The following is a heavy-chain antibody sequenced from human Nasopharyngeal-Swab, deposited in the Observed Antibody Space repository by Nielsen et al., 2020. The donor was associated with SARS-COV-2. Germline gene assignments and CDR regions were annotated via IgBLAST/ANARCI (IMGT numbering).Heavy chain of an antibody. V-gene: IGHV3-23*01. Sequence: GGSLRLSCAASGFTFSSYAMSWVRQAPGKGLEWVSAISGSGGSTYYADSVKGRFTISRDNSKNTLYLQTNSLRAEDTAVYYCANTGVAGTPGGFDYWGQGTLVTVSS. J-gene: IGHJ4*02. D-gene: IGHD6-19*01. CDR3: ANTGVAGTPGGFDY. CDR2: ISGSGGST. CDR1: GFTFSSYA.